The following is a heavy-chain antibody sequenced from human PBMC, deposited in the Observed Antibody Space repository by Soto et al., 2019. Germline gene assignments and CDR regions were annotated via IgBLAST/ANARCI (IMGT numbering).Heavy chain of an antibody. D-gene: IGHD2-2*01. V-gene: IGHV3-30-3*01. CDR2: ISYDGSNK. CDR3: AREQLVPAALVRWFDP. Sequence: QPGGSLRLSCAASGFTFSSYAMHWVRQAPGKGLEWVAVISYDGSNKYYADSVKGRFTISRDNSKNTLYLQMNSLRAEDTAVYYCAREQLVPAALVRWFDPWGQGTLVTVSS. J-gene: IGHJ5*02. CDR1: GFTFSSYA.